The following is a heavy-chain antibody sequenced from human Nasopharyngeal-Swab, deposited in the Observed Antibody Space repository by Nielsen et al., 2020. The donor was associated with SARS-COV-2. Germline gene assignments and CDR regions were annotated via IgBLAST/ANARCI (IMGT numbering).Heavy chain of an antibody. CDR2: IYSGGNT. V-gene: IGHV3-53*01. J-gene: IGHJ4*02. Sequence: GESLKISCAASGITVSSNYMTWVRQAPGKGLEWVSIIYSGGNTYHADSVKGRFTISRDNSKNTLFLQMNSLRADDTAVYYCARGVNPPPDYWGQGTLVIVSS. D-gene: IGHD1-14*01. CDR3: ARGVNPPPDY. CDR1: GITVSSNY.